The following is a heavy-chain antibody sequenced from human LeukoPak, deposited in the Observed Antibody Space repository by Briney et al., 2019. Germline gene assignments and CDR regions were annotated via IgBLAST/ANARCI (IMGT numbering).Heavy chain of an antibody. J-gene: IGHJ4*02. CDR2: ISYDGSNK. D-gene: IGHD3-22*01. Sequence: SCKASGYTFTSYYMHWVRQAPGKGLEWVAVISYDGSNKYYADSVKGRFTISRDNSKNTLYLQMNSLRAEDTAVYYCAKDDRVDYYDSTGVIDYWGQGTLVTVSS. CDR1: GYTFTSYY. V-gene: IGHV3-30*18. CDR3: AKDDRVDYYDSTGVIDY.